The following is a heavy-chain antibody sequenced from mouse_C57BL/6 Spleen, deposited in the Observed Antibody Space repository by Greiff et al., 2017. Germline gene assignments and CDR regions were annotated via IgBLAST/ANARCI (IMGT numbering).Heavy chain of an antibody. V-gene: IGHV1-52*01. Sequence: QVQLQQPGAELVRPGSSVKLSCKASGYTFTSYWMHWVKQRPIQGLEWIGNIDPSDRETHYNQKFKDKATLTVDKSSSTAYMQLSSLTSEDSAVYYCARDDGNYGYFDVWGTGTTVTVSS. CDR3: ARDDGNYGYFDV. CDR1: GYTFTSYW. J-gene: IGHJ1*03. D-gene: IGHD2-3*01. CDR2: IDPSDRET.